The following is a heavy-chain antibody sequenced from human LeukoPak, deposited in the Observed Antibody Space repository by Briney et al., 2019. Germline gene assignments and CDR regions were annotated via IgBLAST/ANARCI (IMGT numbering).Heavy chain of an antibody. CDR2: ISGSSSFI. J-gene: IGHJ4*02. D-gene: IGHD3-22*01. V-gene: IGHV3-21*01. CDR3: ARDGLQAYYDSSGFFDY. CDR1: GFTFSSYN. Sequence: PGGSLRLSXAASGFTFSSYNMNWVCQAPGKGLEWVSSISGSSSFISYADSMQGRFTISRDNARNSLYLQMNSLRAEDTAVYYCARDGLQAYYDSSGFFDYWGQGTLVTVSS.